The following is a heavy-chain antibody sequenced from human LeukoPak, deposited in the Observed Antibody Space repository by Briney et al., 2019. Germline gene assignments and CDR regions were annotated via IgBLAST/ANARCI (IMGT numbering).Heavy chain of an antibody. CDR1: GGTFSSYA. CDR2: IIPIFGTA. Sequence: RVASVKVSCKASGGTFSSYAISWVRQAPGQGLEWMGGIIPIFGTANYAQKFQGRVTITADKSTSTAYMELSSLRSEDTAVYYCAKRGSMSGMTRCLDYWGQGILVTVSS. D-gene: IGHD1-1*01. CDR3: AKRGSMSGMTRCLDY. J-gene: IGHJ4*02. V-gene: IGHV1-69*06.